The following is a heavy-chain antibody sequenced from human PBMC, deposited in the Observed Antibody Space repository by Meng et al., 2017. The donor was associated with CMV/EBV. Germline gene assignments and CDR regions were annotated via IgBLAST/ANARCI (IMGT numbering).Heavy chain of an antibody. D-gene: IGHD4/OR15-4a*01. CDR1: GFTFSTYS. CDR2: ITSGSSST. CDR3: ARGADYGDPSPRIFDY. Sequence: GGSLRLSCAASGFTFSTYSMNWVRQAPGKGLEWVSYITSGSSSTYYADSVKGRFSISRDNGKNSLSLHMTSLRGEDTAVYYCARGADYGDPSPRIFDYWGQGPLVPFSS. J-gene: IGHJ4*02. V-gene: IGHV3-48*04.